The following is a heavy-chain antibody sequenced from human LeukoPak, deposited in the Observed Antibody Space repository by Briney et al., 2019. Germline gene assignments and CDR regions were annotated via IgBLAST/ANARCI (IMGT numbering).Heavy chain of an antibody. CDR3: ARETSQKGAHYMDV. V-gene: IGHV4-39*02. CDR1: GGSISSSSYY. CDR2: IYYSGST. J-gene: IGHJ6*03. D-gene: IGHD3-16*01. Sequence: SETLSLTCTVSGGSISSSSYYWGWIRAPPGKGLEWIGSIYYSGSTYYNPSLKSRVTISVDTSKNHFSLKLSSVTAADTAVYYCARETSQKGAHYMDVWGKGTTVTISS.